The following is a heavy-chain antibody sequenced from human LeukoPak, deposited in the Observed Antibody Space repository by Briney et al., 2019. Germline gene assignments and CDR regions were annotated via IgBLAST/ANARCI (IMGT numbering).Heavy chain of an antibody. V-gene: IGHV3-33*06. D-gene: IGHD1-7*01. Sequence: GSLRLSCAASGFTFSSHGMDWVRQAPGKGLEWVANIWYDGSNEYYADSVKGRFTISRDNSKNMLYLQMNSLRVDDTAVYYCAKDETKTGTTMDVWGKGTTVSVSS. CDR2: IWYDGSNE. J-gene: IGHJ6*04. CDR3: AKDETKTGTTMDV. CDR1: GFTFSSHG.